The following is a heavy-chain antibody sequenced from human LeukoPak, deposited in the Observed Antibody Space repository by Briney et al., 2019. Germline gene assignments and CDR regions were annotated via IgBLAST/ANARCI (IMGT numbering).Heavy chain of an antibody. CDR1: GFTFSSYW. D-gene: IGHD1-26*01. Sequence: PGGSLRLSCAASGFTFSSYWMSWVRQAPGKGLEWVANIKQDGSEKYYVDSVKGRFTISRDNAKNSLYLQMNSLRAEDTAVYYCARSGQWELPDPFDYWGQGTLVTVSS. V-gene: IGHV3-7*01. J-gene: IGHJ4*02. CDR3: ARSGQWELPDPFDY. CDR2: IKQDGSEK.